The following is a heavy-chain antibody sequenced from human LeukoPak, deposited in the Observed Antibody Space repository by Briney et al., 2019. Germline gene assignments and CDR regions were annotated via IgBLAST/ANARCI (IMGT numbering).Heavy chain of an antibody. J-gene: IGHJ4*02. CDR2: ISAYNGNT. CDR1: GYTFTSYG. V-gene: IGHV1-18*01. Sequence: EASVEVSCKASGYTFTSYGISWVRQAPGQGLEWMGWISAYNGNTNYAQKLQGRVTMTTDTSTSTAYMELRSLRSDDTAVYYCARDHEWELLLRNHPRRFSPSFDYWGQGTLVTVSS. D-gene: IGHD1-26*01. CDR3: ARDHEWELLLRNHPRRFSPSFDY.